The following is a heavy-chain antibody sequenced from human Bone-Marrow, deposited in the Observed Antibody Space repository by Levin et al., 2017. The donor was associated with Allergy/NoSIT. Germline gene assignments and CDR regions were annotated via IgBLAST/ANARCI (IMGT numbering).Heavy chain of an antibody. J-gene: IGHJ2*01. D-gene: IGHD3-16*01. V-gene: IGHV4-31*03. Sequence: SETLSLTCTVSGGSISSQTHYWNWIRQHPGKGLEWLGYIYHSGSTYYNPSLKSRVTISIETSKNQFSLKLTSVTAADPAVDYCASGGGESSFWYCELWGRGTLVTVSS. CDR2: IYHSGST. CDR3: ASGGGESSFWYCEL. CDR1: GGSISSQTHY.